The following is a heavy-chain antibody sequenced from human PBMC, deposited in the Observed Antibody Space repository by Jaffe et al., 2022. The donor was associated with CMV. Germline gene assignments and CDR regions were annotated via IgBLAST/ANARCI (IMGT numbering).Heavy chain of an antibody. CDR1: GGSISSSSYY. J-gene: IGHJ4*02. D-gene: IGHD6-19*01. CDR3: ARRLRSGWIIIDY. Sequence: QLQLQESGPGLVKPSETLSLTCTVSGGSISSSSYYWGWIRQPPGKGLEWIGSIYYSGSTYYNPSLKSRVTISVDTSKNQFSLKLSSVTAADTAVYYCARRLRSGWIIIDYWGQGTLVTVSS. CDR2: IYYSGST. V-gene: IGHV4-39*01.